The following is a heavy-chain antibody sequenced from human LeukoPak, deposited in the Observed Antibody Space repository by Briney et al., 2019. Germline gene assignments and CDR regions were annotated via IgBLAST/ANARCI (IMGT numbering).Heavy chain of an antibody. V-gene: IGHV3-30-3*01. CDR1: GFTFSSYA. D-gene: IGHD5-18*01. CDR3: ARDYGYSYYPYFDY. Sequence: GGSLRLSCAASGFTFSSYAMHWVRQAPGKGLEWVAVISYDGSNKYYADSVKGRFTISRDNSKNTLYLQMNSLRAEDTAVYYCARDYGYSYYPYFDYWGQGTLVTVSP. J-gene: IGHJ4*02. CDR2: ISYDGSNK.